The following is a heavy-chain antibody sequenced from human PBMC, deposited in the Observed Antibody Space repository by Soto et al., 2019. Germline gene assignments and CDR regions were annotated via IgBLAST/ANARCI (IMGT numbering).Heavy chain of an antibody. D-gene: IGHD3-22*01. Sequence: GGSLRLSCAASGFTFSNAWMSWVRQAPGKGLEWVGRIKSKTDGGTTDYAAPVKGRFTISRDDSKNTLYLQMNSLKTEDTAVYYCTTDQGGFYYDSSGYGTTVYYFDYWGQGTLVTVS. J-gene: IGHJ4*02. CDR2: IKSKTDGGTT. CDR1: GFTFSNAW. V-gene: IGHV3-15*01. CDR3: TTDQGGFYYDSSGYGTTVYYFDY.